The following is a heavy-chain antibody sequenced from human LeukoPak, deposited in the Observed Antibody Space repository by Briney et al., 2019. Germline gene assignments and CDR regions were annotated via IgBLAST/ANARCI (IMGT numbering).Heavy chain of an antibody. CDR2: INYSGST. D-gene: IGHD5-12*01. CDR3: ARAEDVPTIRGFGYFDY. Sequence: KPSETLSLTCTVSVGSVSSDSFYWSWIRQPPGKGLEWIGYINYSGSTNYNPSLKSRVTISVDTSKNQFSLKLSSVTAADTAVYYCARAEDVPTIRGFGYFDYWGQGILVTVSS. V-gene: IGHV4-61*01. CDR1: VGSVSSDSFY. J-gene: IGHJ4*02.